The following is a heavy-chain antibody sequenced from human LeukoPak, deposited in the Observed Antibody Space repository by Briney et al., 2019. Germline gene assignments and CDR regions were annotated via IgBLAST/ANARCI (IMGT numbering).Heavy chain of an antibody. CDR1: GFTFSSDA. CDR3: AKDRGRTWVQVAN. V-gene: IGHV3-23*01. CDR2: ISGSGGST. Sequence: GESLRLSCIGTGFTFSSDAMGGVRQAPGKGLEWVSGISGSGGSTYYADSVKGRFTISRDNSKNTLYLQINSLRVEDTAVYYCAKDRGRTWVQVANWGQGTLVTVSS. D-gene: IGHD2-15*01. J-gene: IGHJ4*02.